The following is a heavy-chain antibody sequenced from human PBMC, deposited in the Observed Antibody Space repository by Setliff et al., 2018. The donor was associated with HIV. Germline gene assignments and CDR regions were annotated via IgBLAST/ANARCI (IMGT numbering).Heavy chain of an antibody. J-gene: IGHJ4*02. Sequence: SETLSLTCAVSGDSISGSYWNWVRQSPGGGLEWIGYIYYSGSTKYNPSLKRRVTISIDKSRKYFSLKLPSVTAADTAMYFCTKGRLGQADYWGQGTLVTVSS. CDR2: IYYSGST. D-gene: IGHD4-17*01. CDR3: TKGRLGQADY. CDR1: GDSISGSY. V-gene: IGHV4-59*01.